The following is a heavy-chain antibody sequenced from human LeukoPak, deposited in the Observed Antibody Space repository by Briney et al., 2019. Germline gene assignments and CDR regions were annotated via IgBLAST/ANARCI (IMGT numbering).Heavy chain of an antibody. CDR2: MNPNSGNT. CDR1: GYTFTSYD. J-gene: IGHJ4*02. D-gene: IGHD3-10*01. Sequence: GASVKVSCKASGYTFTSYDINWVRQATGQGLEWMGWMNPNSGNTGYAQKFQGRVTMTRNTSISTAYMELSSLRSEDTAVYYCARGLSNYHGSGHRKPRPYYFDYWGQGTLVTVSS. CDR3: ARGLSNYHGSGHRKPRPYYFDY. V-gene: IGHV1-8*01.